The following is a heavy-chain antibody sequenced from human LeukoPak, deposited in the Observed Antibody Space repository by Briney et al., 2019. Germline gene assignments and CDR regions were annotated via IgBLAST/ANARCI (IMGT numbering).Heavy chain of an antibody. CDR2: MNPNSGHT. CDR3: ARSIVGVRKRNDY. Sequence: ASVKVSCKASEYTFTSYDIIWVRQASGQGLEWMGWMNPNSGHTGYAQKFQGRVTMTRTTSISTAYMELTSLTSEDSAVYYCARSIVGVRKRNDYWGQGTLVTVSS. D-gene: IGHD1-26*01. J-gene: IGHJ4*02. CDR1: EYTFTSYD. V-gene: IGHV1-8*01.